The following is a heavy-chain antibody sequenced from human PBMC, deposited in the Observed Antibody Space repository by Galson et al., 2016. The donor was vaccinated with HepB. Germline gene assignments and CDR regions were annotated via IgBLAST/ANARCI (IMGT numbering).Heavy chain of an antibody. CDR2: IGGSGGST. CDR3: TKAPNTHTYFDP. Sequence: SLRLSCAASGFTFSSYTMSWFRQAPGKGLEWVSAIGGSGGSTYYADSVEGRFTISRDNSKNTLYLQTTSRRAEDMAEYYCTKAPNTHTYFDPWGQGTLFTVSS. J-gene: IGHJ5*02. V-gene: IGHV3-23*01. CDR1: GFTFSSYT.